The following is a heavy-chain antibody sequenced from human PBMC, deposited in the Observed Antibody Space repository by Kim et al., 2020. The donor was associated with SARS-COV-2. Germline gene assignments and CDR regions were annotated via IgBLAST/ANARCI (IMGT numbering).Heavy chain of an antibody. J-gene: IGHJ6*02. Sequence: ASVKVSCKASGYTFTSYYMHWVRQAPGQGLEWMGIINPSGGSTSYAQKFQGRVTMTRDTSTSTVYMELSSLRSEDTAVYYCARNAVAGTWEHGYYYYGMDVWGQGTTVTVSS. CDR1: GYTFTSYY. CDR2: INPSGGST. D-gene: IGHD6-19*01. V-gene: IGHV1-46*01. CDR3: ARNAVAGTWEHGYYYYGMDV.